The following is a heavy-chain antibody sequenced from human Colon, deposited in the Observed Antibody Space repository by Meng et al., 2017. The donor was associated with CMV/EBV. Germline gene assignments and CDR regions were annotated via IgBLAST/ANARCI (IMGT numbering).Heavy chain of an antibody. D-gene: IGHD1-26*01. CDR3: ASLSGGDFDY. CDR1: GYTFTGYL. CDR2: INPSTGGT. J-gene: IGHJ4*02. V-gene: IGHV1-2*02. Sequence: LVRAGAAVTIPGASVKVAGRASGYTFTGYLMYWVRQAPGQGLEWLGVINPSTGGTNYAQKFQGRVTMTRDTSMNTAYMELSRLRSDDTAVYYCASLSGGDFDYWGQGTLVTVSS.